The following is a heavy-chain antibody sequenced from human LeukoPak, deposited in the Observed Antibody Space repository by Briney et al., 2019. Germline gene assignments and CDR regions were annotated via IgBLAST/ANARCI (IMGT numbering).Heavy chain of an antibody. CDR1: GFTFSSFA. D-gene: IGHD6-13*01. J-gene: IGHJ4*02. CDR3: TKAHRALDSTSHYLYFDL. CDR2: IGGSGGAT. Sequence: GGSLRLSCAASGFTFSSFAMTWVRQAPGKGLEWVSTIGGSGGATYYADSVKGRFTISRDGSMNTVHLQMNSLRAEDTAVYHCTKAHRALDSTSHYLYFDLWGLGTLLTVSS. V-gene: IGHV3-23*01.